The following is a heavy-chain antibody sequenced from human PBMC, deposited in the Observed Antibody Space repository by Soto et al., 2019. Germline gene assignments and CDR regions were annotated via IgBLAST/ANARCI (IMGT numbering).Heavy chain of an antibody. Sequence: SVKVSCKASGGTFSSYAISWVRQAPGQGLEWMGGIIPIFGTANYAQKFQGRVTITADESTSTAYMELSSLRSEDTAVYYCTRDGRDTAMPSDYYGMDVWGQGTTVTVSS. CDR2: IIPIFGTA. CDR1: GGTFSSYA. D-gene: IGHD5-18*01. CDR3: TRDGRDTAMPSDYYGMDV. V-gene: IGHV1-69*13. J-gene: IGHJ6*02.